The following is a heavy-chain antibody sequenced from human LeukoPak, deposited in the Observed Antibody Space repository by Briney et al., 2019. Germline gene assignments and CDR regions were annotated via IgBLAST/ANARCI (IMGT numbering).Heavy chain of an antibody. CDR2: IWYDGSNK. V-gene: IGHV3-33*06. J-gene: IGHJ4*02. Sequence: QPGRSLRLSCAASGFTFSSYGMHWVRQAPGKGLEGVEVIWYDGSNKYYADSVKGRFTISRDNSKNTLYLQMNSLRAEDTAVYYCAKDDSSGYYSTFDYWGQGTLVTVSS. CDR1: GFTFSSYG. D-gene: IGHD3-22*01. CDR3: AKDDSSGYYSTFDY.